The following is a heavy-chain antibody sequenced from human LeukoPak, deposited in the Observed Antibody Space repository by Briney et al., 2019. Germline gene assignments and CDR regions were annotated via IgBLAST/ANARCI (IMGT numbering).Heavy chain of an antibody. V-gene: IGHV4-39*01. Sequence: SETLSLTCSVSGGSISSSSFYWGWIRQPPGKGLEWIRSIYYSGSAYCNPSLKSRVTVSVDTSKNQFSLKVSSVTAADTAVYYCARQVVDTAMVDDAFDVWGQGTLVTVSS. CDR2: IYYSGSA. J-gene: IGHJ3*01. CDR3: ARQVVDTAMVDDAFDV. CDR1: GGSISSSSFY. D-gene: IGHD5-18*01.